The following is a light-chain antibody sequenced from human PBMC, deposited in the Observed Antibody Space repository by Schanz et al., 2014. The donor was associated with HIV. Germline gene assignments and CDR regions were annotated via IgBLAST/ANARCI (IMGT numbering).Light chain of an antibody. Sequence: QSALTQPASLSGSPGQSITISCTGTSSDVGGYKFVSWYQQHPDKAPRLMIFDVSSRPSGVSNRFSGSKSGNTASLTISGLQAEDEADYYCSSYTSISTLVFGTGTKLTVL. CDR2: DVS. J-gene: IGLJ1*01. CDR1: SSDVGGYKF. V-gene: IGLV2-14*03. CDR3: SSYTSISTLV.